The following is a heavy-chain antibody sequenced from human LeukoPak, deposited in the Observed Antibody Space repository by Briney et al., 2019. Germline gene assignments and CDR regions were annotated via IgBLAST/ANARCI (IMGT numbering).Heavy chain of an antibody. CDR3: ARDDPFDY. J-gene: IGHJ4*02. Sequence: GGSLRLSCAASGFTVSSNYMSWVRQAPGKGLEWVSSISSSSSYIYYADSVKGRFTISRDNAKNSLYLQMNSLRAEDTAVYYCARDDPFDYWGQGTLVTVSS. CDR2: ISSSSSYI. CDR1: GFTVSSNY. V-gene: IGHV3-21*01.